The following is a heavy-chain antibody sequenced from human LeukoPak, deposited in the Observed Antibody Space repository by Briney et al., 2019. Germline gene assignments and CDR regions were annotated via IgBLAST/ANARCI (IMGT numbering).Heavy chain of an antibody. CDR2: IYYSGST. CDR1: GGSISSYY. CDR3: ARGQGDSSGLTNDY. J-gene: IGHJ4*02. Sequence: PSETLSLTCTVSGGSISSYYWSWIRQPPGKGLEWIGYIYYSGSTNYNPSLKSRVTISVDTSKNQFSLKLSSVTAADTAVYYCARGQGDSSGLTNDYWGQGTLVTVSS. D-gene: IGHD3-22*01. V-gene: IGHV4-59*12.